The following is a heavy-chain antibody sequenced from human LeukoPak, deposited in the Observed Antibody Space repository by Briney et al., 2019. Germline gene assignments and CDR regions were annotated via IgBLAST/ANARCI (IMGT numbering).Heavy chain of an antibody. J-gene: IGHJ5*02. CDR2: ISYDGSNK. V-gene: IGHV3-30*18. D-gene: IGHD3-3*01. CDR3: AKDPLFLSGKPHNWFDP. Sequence: GGSLRLSCAASGFTFSSYGMHWVRQAPGKGLEWVAVISYDGSNKYYADSVKGRFTISRDNSKNTLYLQMNSLRAEDTAVYYCAKDPLFLSGKPHNWFDPWGQGTLVTVSS. CDR1: GFTFSSYG.